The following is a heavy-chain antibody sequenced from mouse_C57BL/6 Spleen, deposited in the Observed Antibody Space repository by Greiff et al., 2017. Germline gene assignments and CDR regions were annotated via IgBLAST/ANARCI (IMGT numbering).Heavy chain of an antibody. D-gene: IGHD2-4*01. Sequence: EVQLQQSGPELVKPGASVKISCKASGYSFTDYNMNWVKQSNGKSLEWIGVINPNYGTNSYNQKFKGKATLTVDQSSSTAYMQLNSLTSEDSSVYYCARGIYYDYDAFAYWGQGTLVTVSA. CDR3: ARGIYYDYDAFAY. J-gene: IGHJ3*01. CDR1: GYSFTDYN. CDR2: INPNYGTN. V-gene: IGHV1-39*01.